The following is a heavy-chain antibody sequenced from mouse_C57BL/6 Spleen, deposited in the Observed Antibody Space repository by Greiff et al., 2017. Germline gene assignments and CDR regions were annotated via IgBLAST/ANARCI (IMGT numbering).Heavy chain of an antibody. CDR1: GFTFSDYG. Sequence: EVKLVESGGGLVKPGGSLKLSCAASGFTFSDYGMHWVRQAPEKGLEWVAYISSGSSTIYYADTVKGRIAISRDNAKNTLFLQMTSLSSEATARYYFSRGAYYVVHAIDYWGQGTSLTVSS. CDR2: ISSGSSTI. V-gene: IGHV5-17*01. D-gene: IGHD1-1*01. CDR3: SRGAYYVVHAIDY. J-gene: IGHJ4*01.